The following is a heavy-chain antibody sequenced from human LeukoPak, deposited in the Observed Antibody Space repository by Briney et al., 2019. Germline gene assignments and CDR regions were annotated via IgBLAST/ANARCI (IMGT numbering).Heavy chain of an antibody. D-gene: IGHD6-13*01. Sequence: ASVKVSCKASGYTFTGYYMHWVRQAPGQGLEWMGWINPNSGGTNYAQKFQGRVTMTRDTSISTAYMELSRLRSDDTAVYYCATNGVFGYYYYYMDVWGKGTTVTISS. CDR1: GYTFTGYY. CDR2: INPNSGGT. J-gene: IGHJ6*03. V-gene: IGHV1-2*02. CDR3: ATNGVFGYYYYYMDV.